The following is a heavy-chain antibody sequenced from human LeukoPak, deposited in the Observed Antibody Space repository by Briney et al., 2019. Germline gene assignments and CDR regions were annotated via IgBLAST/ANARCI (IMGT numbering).Heavy chain of an antibody. CDR1: GGSISSYY. D-gene: IGHD2-15*01. Sequence: PSETLSLTCTVPGGSISSYYWSWIRQPPGKGLEWIGYIYYSGSTNYNPSLKSRVTISVDTSKNQFSLKLSSVTAADTAVYSCARARLGCCSGGACYRFFDYWGQGTLVTVSS. J-gene: IGHJ4*02. CDR2: IYYSGST. CDR3: ARARLGCCSGGACYRFFDY. V-gene: IGHV4-59*01.